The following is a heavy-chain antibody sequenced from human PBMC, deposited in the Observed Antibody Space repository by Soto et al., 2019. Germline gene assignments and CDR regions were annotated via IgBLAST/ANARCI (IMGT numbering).Heavy chain of an antibody. V-gene: IGHV4-34*01. D-gene: IGHD2-15*01. CDR3: ARVQREEAAAYYFDY. Sequence: SETLSLTCAAYGGSFSGYYWSWIRQPPGKGLEWIGEINHSGSTNYNPSLKSRVTISVDTSKNQFSLKLSSVTAADTAVYYCARVQREEAAAYYFDYWGQGTLVTVSS. CDR1: GGSFSGYY. CDR2: INHSGST. J-gene: IGHJ4*02.